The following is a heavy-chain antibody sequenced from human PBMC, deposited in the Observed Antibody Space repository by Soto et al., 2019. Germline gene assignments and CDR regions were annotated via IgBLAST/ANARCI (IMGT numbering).Heavy chain of an antibody. CDR1: GYTFTSYA. D-gene: IGHD2-15*01. CDR2: INAGNGNT. V-gene: IGHV1-3*01. J-gene: IGHJ4*02. CDR3: ARADSYCSGGSCYPGPLFDY. Sequence: ASVKVSCKASGYTFTSYAMHWVRQAPGQRLEWMGWINAGNGNTKYSQKFQGRVTITRDTSASTAYMELSSLRSEDTAVYYCARADSYCSGGSCYPGPLFDYWGQGTLVTVSS.